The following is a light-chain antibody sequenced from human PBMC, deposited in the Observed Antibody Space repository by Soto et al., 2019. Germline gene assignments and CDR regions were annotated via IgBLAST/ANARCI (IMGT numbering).Light chain of an antibody. J-gene: IGLJ1*01. CDR2: EGR. Sequence: QSALTQPASVSGSPVQSITLSCTGTSSDVGSYNLVSWYQQHPGKAPKLMIYEGRKRLSGVSYRFSVSKSGNTASLTISGLQAEDEADYYCCSYAGTTTFDVFGTGIKVTVL. CDR3: CSYAGTTTFDV. V-gene: IGLV2-23*01. CDR1: SSDVGSYNL.